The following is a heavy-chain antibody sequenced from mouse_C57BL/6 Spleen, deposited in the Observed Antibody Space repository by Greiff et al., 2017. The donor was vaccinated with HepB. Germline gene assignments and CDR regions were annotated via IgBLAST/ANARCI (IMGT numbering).Heavy chain of an antibody. CDR1: GFNIKDYY. CDR2: IDPEDGDT. Sequence: EVQLQQSGAELVRPGASVKLSCTASGFNIKDYYMHWVKQRPEQGLEWIGRIDPEDGDTEYAPKFQGKATMTADISSNTAYLQLSSLTSEDTAVYYCTTCREGWYFDVWGTGTTVTVSS. CDR3: TTCREGWYFDV. J-gene: IGHJ1*03. V-gene: IGHV14-1*01.